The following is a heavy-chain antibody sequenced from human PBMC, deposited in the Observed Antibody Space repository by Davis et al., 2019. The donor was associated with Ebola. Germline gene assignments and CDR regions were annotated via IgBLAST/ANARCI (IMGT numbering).Heavy chain of an antibody. J-gene: IGHJ4*02. CDR2: INAGNGNT. V-gene: IGHV1-3*01. Sequence: ASVQVSCKASGYTFTSYAMHWVRQAPGQRLEWMGWINAGNGNTKYSQKFQGRVTITRDTSASTAYMELSSLRSEDTAVYYCATWLFGYSGSYGWGQGTLVTVSS. D-gene: IGHD1-26*01. CDR1: GYTFTSYA. CDR3: ATWLFGYSGSYG.